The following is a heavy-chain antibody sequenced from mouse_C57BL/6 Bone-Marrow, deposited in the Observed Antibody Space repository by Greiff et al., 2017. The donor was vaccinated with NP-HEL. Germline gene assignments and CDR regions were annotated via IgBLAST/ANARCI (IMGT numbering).Heavy chain of an antibody. Sequence: EVMLVESGGGLVKPGGSLKLSCAASGFTFSDYGMHWVRQAQEKGLEWVAYISSGSSTIYYADTVTGRFTISRANAKNTLFLQMTRRRSEDTAMYYCARSPLYYYVSSYWYFDVWGTGTTVTVSS. J-gene: IGHJ1*03. V-gene: IGHV5-17*01. CDR1: GFTFSDYG. CDR3: ARSPLYYYVSSYWYFDV. D-gene: IGHD1-1*01. CDR2: ISSGSSTI.